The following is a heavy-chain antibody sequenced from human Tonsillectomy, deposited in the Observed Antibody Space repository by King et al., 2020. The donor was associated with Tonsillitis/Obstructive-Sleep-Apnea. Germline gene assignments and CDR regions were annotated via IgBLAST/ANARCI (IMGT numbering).Heavy chain of an antibody. V-gene: IGHV4-34*01. D-gene: IGHD1-1*01. CDR2: INHSGIT. CDR3: AGRITGTTNYYYMDV. J-gene: IGHJ6*03. Sequence: VQLTQWGAGLLKPSETLSLTCAVYGGSFSGYYWNWIRRPPGTGLEWIGEINHSGITNYNPSLKSRVTVSLDVSKNQVSLRLSSVTAADTAVYYCAGRITGTTNYYYMDVWGKGTTVTVSS. CDR1: GGSFSGYY.